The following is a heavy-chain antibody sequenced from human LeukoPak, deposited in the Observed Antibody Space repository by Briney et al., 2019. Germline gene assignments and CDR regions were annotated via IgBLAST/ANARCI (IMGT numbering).Heavy chain of an antibody. D-gene: IGHD3-9*01. CDR1: GSTFSSSE. J-gene: IGHJ4*02. CDR3: ARYDILTGFSH. Sequence: PGGSLRLSCPASGSTFSSSEMHCVRQPPGNWLEWVSYISGSGSTIYYADSVKGRFTISRDNAKNSVSLQMNSLRDEDTAVYYSARYDILTGFSHWGQGVLVTVSS. CDR2: ISGSGSTI. V-gene: IGHV3-48*03.